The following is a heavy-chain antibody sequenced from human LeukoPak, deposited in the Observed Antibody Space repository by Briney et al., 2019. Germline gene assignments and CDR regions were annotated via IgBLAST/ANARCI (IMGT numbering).Heavy chain of an antibody. CDR1: GYIYSSCG. CDR3: ARDLTHRRNYDNSGYQIVSAF. J-gene: IGHJ4*02. Sequence: ASVTVSCKASGYIYSSCGISWVRQAPGQGLEWMGWISGYNGNTKYVQKFQGRVTMTIDTSTCTAFMELRSLRSDDTAVYYCARDLTHRRNYDNSGYQIVSAFWGQGTLVTVSS. V-gene: IGHV1-18*01. CDR2: ISGYNGNT. D-gene: IGHD3-22*01.